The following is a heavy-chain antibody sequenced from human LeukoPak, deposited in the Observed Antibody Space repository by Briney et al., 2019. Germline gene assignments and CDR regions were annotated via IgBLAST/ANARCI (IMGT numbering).Heavy chain of an antibody. V-gene: IGHV4-39*07. J-gene: IGHJ4*02. CDR2: IHPSGSI. Sequence: PSETLSLTCNVSGGSISSSSYYWTWIRQPPGKGLEWIGEIHPSGSISYNPSLNSRVTISVDTSKNQFSLRLSSVTAADTALYYCARGQDRAKQGYWGQGTLVIVSS. D-gene: IGHD5-18*01. CDR3: ARGQDRAKQGY. CDR1: GGSISSSSYY.